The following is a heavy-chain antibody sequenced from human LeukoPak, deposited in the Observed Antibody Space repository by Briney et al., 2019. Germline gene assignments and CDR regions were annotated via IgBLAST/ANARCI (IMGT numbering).Heavy chain of an antibody. J-gene: IGHJ4*02. CDR3: ARGMSYYNIYFDY. Sequence: GGSLRLSCAASGFTFSSYWMSWVRKAPGKGLEWVANIKQDGSEKYYVDSVKGRFTISRDNAKNSLYLQMNSLRAEDTAVYYCARGMSYYNIYFDYWGQGTLVTVSS. V-gene: IGHV3-7*01. CDR2: IKQDGSEK. CDR1: GFTFSSYW. D-gene: IGHD1-26*01.